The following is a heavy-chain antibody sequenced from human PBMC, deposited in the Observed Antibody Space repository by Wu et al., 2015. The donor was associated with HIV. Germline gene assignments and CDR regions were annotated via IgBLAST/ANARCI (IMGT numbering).Heavy chain of an antibody. J-gene: IGHJ4*02. CDR1: GYTFTSYG. CDR2: ISAYNGNT. Sequence: QVQLVQSGAEVKKPGASVKVSCKASGYTFTSYGISWVRQAPGQGLEWMGWISAYNGNTNYAQKLQGRVTMTTDTSTSTAYMELRSLRSDDTAVYYCATLLTSCYTSSQNCRVKFDYWGQGTLVTVSS. D-gene: IGHD2-2*02. V-gene: IGHV1-18*01. CDR3: ATLLTSCYTSSQNCRVKFDY.